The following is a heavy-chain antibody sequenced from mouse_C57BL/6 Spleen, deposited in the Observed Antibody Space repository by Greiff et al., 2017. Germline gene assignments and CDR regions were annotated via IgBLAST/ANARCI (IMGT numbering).Heavy chain of an antibody. CDR1: GFTFSSYG. CDR3: ARRDYSNYTWFAY. V-gene: IGHV5-6*01. J-gene: IGHJ3*01. D-gene: IGHD2-5*01. Sequence: EVQGVESGGDLVKPGGSLKLSCAASGFTFSSYGMSWVRQTPDKRLEWVATISSGGSYTYYPDSVKGRFTISRDNAKNTLYLQMSSLKSEDTAMYYCARRDYSNYTWFAYWGQGTLVTVSA. CDR2: ISSGGSYT.